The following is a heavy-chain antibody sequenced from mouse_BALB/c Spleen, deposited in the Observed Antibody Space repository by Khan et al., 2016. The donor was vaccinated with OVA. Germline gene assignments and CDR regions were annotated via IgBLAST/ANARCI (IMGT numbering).Heavy chain of an antibody. J-gene: IGHJ2*01. CDR3: ARGEALYYLDY. V-gene: IGHV1S132*01. CDR1: GYIFTNYW. Sequence: QVQLQQSGAELVRPGASVKLSCKTSGYIFTNYWIHWVKQRSGQGLEWIARIYPGTDNTYYNEKLKDKAILTVDKSSSTAYMQPSSLKSEDSAVDVCARGEALYYLDYWGQGTTLTVSS. CDR2: IYPGTDNT. D-gene: IGHD3-2*02.